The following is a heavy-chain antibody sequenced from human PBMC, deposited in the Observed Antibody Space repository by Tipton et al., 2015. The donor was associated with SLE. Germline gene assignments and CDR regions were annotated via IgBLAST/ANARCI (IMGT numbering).Heavy chain of an antibody. Sequence: GSLRLSCAASGFTFSSYAMSWVRQAPGKGLEWVSAISGSGGSTYYADSVKGRFTISRDNSKNTLYLQMNSLRAEDTAVYYCAKDRTVRLLEWSGAFDIWGQGTMVTVSS. CDR1: GFTFSSYA. CDR2: ISGSGGST. CDR3: AKDRTVRLLEWSGAFDI. D-gene: IGHD3-3*01. V-gene: IGHV3-23*01. J-gene: IGHJ3*02.